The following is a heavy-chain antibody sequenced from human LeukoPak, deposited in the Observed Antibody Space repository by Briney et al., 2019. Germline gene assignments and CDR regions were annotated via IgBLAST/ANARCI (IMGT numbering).Heavy chain of an antibody. J-gene: IGHJ4*02. CDR2: IYRGGSK. D-gene: IGHD6-13*01. Sequence: GGSLRLSCAASGFTVSSYYMSWVRQAPGKGLEWVSVIYRGGSKYYADSVKGRFSISRDSSNNTVFLQMKSMRVEDKAMYYCGRGITAAGMAFYYCGQGTLFTVSS. CDR1: GFTVSSYY. V-gene: IGHV3-53*01. CDR3: GRGITAAGMAFYY.